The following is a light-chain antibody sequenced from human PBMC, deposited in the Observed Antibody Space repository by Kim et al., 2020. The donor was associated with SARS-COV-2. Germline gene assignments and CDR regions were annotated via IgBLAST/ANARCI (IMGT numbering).Light chain of an antibody. J-gene: IGKJ2*01. V-gene: IGKV1-33*01. CDR1: QDISNY. Sequence: DIQMTQSPSSLSASVRDRVTITCQASQDISNYLNWYQQKPGKAPKLLIYDASNLETGVPSRFSGSGSGTDFTFTISSLQPGDIATYYCQQYDNLPYTFGQGTKLEI. CDR3: QQYDNLPYT. CDR2: DAS.